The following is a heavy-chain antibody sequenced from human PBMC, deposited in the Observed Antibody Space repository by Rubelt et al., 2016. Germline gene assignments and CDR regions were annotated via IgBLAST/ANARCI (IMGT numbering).Heavy chain of an antibody. D-gene: IGHD2-15*01. CDR1: GFTFSSYA. CDR3: ARVLDVVVPEGAYVFDS. CDR2: ISGSGGST. Sequence: EVQLLESGGGLVQPGGSLRLSCAASGFTFSSYAMSWVRQAPGKGLEWVSAISGSGGSTYYADSVKGRFTISRDNSKNTLYLQMNGLSAEDTAVYYCARVLDVVVPEGAYVFDSWGQGTLVTVSS. J-gene: IGHJ4*02. V-gene: IGHV3-23*01.